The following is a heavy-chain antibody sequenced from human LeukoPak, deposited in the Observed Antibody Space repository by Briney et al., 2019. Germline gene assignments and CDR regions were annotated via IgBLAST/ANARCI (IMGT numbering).Heavy chain of an antibody. CDR2: IKSKTDGGTR. CDR3: TTFDYAAFLI. J-gene: IGHJ3*02. V-gene: IGHV3-15*01. CDR1: GFTSSNAW. Sequence: GGSLRLSCAVSGFTSSNAWMSWVRQAPGKGLEWVGRIKSKTDGGTRDYAAPVKGRFTISRDDSKDTLYLQMNSLKTEDTAVYYCTTFDYAAFLIWGQGTMVTVSS. D-gene: IGHD4/OR15-4a*01.